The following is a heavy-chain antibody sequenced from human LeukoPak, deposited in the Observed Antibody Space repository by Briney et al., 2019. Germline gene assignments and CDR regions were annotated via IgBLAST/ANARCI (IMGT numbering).Heavy chain of an antibody. Sequence: SETLSLTCTVSGGSISSYYWSWIRQPAGKGLEWIGRIHTSGSTNYNPSLKSRVTMSVDTSKNQFSLKLSSVTAADTAVYYCARDRYAYCGGDRLDAFDIWGQGTMVTVSS. CDR3: ARDRYAYCGGDRLDAFDI. CDR2: IHTSGST. V-gene: IGHV4-4*07. D-gene: IGHD2-21*02. J-gene: IGHJ3*02. CDR1: GGSISSYY.